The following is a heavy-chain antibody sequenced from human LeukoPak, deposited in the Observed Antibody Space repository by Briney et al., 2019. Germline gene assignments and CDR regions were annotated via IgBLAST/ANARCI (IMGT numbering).Heavy chain of an antibody. V-gene: IGHV4-59*08. CDR1: GGSITGYY. D-gene: IGHD3-10*01. CDR3: ARHGSSYSFDC. CDR2: ISYSGST. Sequence: PSETLTLTCTVSGGSITGYYGSWIRQPPGKGLEWIDYISYSGSTNYNPSLKSRVTMSVDPSQNQFSLRLSSVTAADTAVYYCARHGSSYSFDCWGQGTLVTVSS. J-gene: IGHJ4*02.